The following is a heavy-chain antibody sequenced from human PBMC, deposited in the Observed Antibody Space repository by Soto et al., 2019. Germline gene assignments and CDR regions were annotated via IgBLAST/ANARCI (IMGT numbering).Heavy chain of an antibody. CDR2: FYYSGST. J-gene: IGHJ4*02. Sequence: SETLSLTCTVSGDSISTNSYSWGWIRQPPGQGLEWIGLFYYSGSTHYNPSLKSRLTVSVDTSKNQFSLKLSSVTAADTAVYYCARGYCSGGSCGLFDYWGQGTLVTVSS. CDR3: ARGYCSGGSCGLFDY. CDR1: GDSISTNSYS. D-gene: IGHD2-15*01. V-gene: IGHV4-39*07.